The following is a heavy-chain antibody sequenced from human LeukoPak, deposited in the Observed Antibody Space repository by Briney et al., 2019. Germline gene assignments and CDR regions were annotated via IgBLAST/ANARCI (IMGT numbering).Heavy chain of an antibody. Sequence: ASVKVSCKASGYTFTGYYMHWVRQAPGQGLEWMGWINPNSGGTNYVQKFQGRATMTRDTSISTAYMELSRLRSDDTAVYYCARFLEGRRLRSGFDYWGQGTLVTVPS. CDR3: ARFLEGRRLRSGFDY. J-gene: IGHJ4*02. D-gene: IGHD3-3*01. CDR1: GYTFTGYY. CDR2: INPNSGGT. V-gene: IGHV1-2*02.